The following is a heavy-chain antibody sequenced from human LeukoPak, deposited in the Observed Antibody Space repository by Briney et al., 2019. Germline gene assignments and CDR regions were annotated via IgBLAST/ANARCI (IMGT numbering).Heavy chain of an antibody. D-gene: IGHD3-9*01. CDR3: ARDTALRYFDWLPSGVTYYFDY. Sequence: GASVKVSCKASGYTFTGYYMHWVRQAPGQGLEWMGWINSNSGGTNYAQKFQGRVTMTRDTSISTAYMELSRLRSDDTAVYYCARDTALRYFDWLPSGVTYYFDYWGQGTLVTVSS. CDR2: INSNSGGT. CDR1: GYTFTGYY. J-gene: IGHJ4*02. V-gene: IGHV1-2*02.